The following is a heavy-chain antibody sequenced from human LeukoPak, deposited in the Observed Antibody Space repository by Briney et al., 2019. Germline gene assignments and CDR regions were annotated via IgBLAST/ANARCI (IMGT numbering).Heavy chain of an antibody. CDR3: ARDLEEYCSGGSCSLFDY. D-gene: IGHD2-15*01. CDR2: ISSSSGNI. CDR1: GFTFSSYS. Sequence: GGSLRLSCAASGFTFSSYSMNWVRQAPGKGLEWVSYISSSSGNIYYADSVKGRFTISRDNAKNSLYLQMNSLRAEDTAVYYCARDLEEYCSGGSCSLFDYWGQGTLVTVSS. J-gene: IGHJ4*02. V-gene: IGHV3-48*04.